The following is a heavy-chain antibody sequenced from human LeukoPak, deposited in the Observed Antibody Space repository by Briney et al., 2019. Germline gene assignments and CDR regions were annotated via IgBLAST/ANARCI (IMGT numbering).Heavy chain of an antibody. CDR3: ARDRETYSNNWFDP. Sequence: GGSLRLSCAASGFTISSYWMSWVRQAPGKGLEWVANIKQDGSEKYYVDSVKGRFTISRDNAKNSLYLQMNSLRAEDTAVYYCARDRETYSNNWFDPWGPGTLVTVSS. V-gene: IGHV3-7*01. D-gene: IGHD2-15*01. CDR1: GFTISSYW. J-gene: IGHJ5*02. CDR2: IKQDGSEK.